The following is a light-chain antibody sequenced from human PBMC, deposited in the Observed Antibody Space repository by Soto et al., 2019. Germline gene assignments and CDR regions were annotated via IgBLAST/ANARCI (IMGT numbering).Light chain of an antibody. Sequence: IVLTQSPGTLSLSPGERATLSCRASQSVSNNLAWYQQKPGQAPRLLIYGASTRATGIPARFSGSGSGTEFTLTISSLQSEDFAVYYCQQYNNWPRWTFGQGTKVDIK. V-gene: IGKV3-15*01. J-gene: IGKJ1*01. CDR2: GAS. CDR1: QSVSNN. CDR3: QQYNNWPRWT.